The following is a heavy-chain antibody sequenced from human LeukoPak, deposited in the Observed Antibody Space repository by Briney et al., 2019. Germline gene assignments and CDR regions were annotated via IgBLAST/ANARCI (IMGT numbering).Heavy chain of an antibody. CDR3: AKANPSDSSGYYRKYYFDY. J-gene: IGHJ4*02. CDR2: ISGSGGST. D-gene: IGHD3-22*01. V-gene: IGHV3-23*01. CDR1: GFTFSGYA. Sequence: GGSLRLSCAASGFTFSGYAMSWVRQAPGKGLEWVSAISGSGGSTYYADSVKGRFTISRDNSKNTLYLQMNSLRAEDTAVYYCAKANPSDSSGYYRKYYFDYWCQGTLVTVSS.